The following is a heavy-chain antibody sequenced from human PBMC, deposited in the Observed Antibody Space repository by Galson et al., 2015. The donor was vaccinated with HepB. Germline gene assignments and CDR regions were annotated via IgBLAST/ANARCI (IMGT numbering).Heavy chain of an antibody. CDR2: ISYDGSNK. CDR3: AGPGIAAAGTDY. J-gene: IGHJ4*02. D-gene: IGHD6-13*01. CDR1: GFTFSSYG. V-gene: IGHV3-30*03. Sequence: SLRLSCAASGFTFSSYGMHWVRQAPGKGPEWVAVISYDGSNKYYADSVKGRFTISRDNSKNTLYLQMNSLRAEDTAVYYCAGPGIAAAGTDYWGQGTLVTVSS.